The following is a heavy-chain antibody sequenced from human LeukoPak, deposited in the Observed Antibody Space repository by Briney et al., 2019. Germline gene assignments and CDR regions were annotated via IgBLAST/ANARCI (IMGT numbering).Heavy chain of an antibody. V-gene: IGHV3-23*01. CDR3: TKRAEFGGFDP. D-gene: IGHD3-10*01. J-gene: IGHJ5*02. CDR2: ISTTVGNT. CDR1: GFTFSTSA. Sequence: GGSLRLSCAASGFTFSTSAMSWVRQAPGKGLEWVSSISTTVGNTYYADSVKVRFTISRDNSNHTLYLQMNSLTAEDTAVYYCTKRAEFGGFDPWGQGTLVTVSS.